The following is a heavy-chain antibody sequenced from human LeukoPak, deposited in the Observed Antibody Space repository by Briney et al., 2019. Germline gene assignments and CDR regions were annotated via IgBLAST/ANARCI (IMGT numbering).Heavy chain of an antibody. J-gene: IGHJ4*02. CDR3: ARRIAVAGAFFDY. Sequence: QPGGSLRLSCVASGFTFTSYWMHWVRQAPGKGLVWVSRINGDGSRTEYVDSVKGRFTISRDNAKNTVYLQMNSLRAEDTAVYYCARRIAVAGAFFDYWGQGTLVTVSS. V-gene: IGHV3-74*01. CDR2: INGDGSRT. CDR1: GFTFTSYW. D-gene: IGHD6-13*01.